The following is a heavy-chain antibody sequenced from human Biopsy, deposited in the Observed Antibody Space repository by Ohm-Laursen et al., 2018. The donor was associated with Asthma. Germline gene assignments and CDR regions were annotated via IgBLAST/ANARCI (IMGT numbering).Heavy chain of an antibody. Sequence: SETLSLTCAVSGGSISNTNWWSWVRQSPGKGLEWLGEIFHSGSTNYNPSLSSRLTLSVDTSKNQFSLRLTSVTTADTAVYYCARGSSSRLSQWALLVSGGKRAHSYYGMDVWGQGTTVTVSS. CDR1: GGSISNTNW. CDR2: IFHSGST. J-gene: IGHJ6*02. CDR3: ARGSSSRLSQWALLVSGGKRAHSYYGMDV. D-gene: IGHD1-26*01. V-gene: IGHV4-4*02.